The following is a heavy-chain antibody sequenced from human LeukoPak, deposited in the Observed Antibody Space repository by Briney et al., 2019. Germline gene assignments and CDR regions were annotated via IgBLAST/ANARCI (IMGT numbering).Heavy chain of an antibody. J-gene: IGHJ4*02. CDR3: SRLGVDYGGYYDSSTNDY. D-gene: IGHD3-22*01. Sequence: SEPLSLTCAVYGGSLSGYYWIWLRQPPGKGLEWLGEINHCGSTNFNPSLKSRVTIPVDTSKNHFSLKLDPFTAPGPAVHLCSRLGVDYGGYYDSSTNDYWGEGALVTVSS. CDR1: GGSLSGYY. V-gene: IGHV4-34*06. CDR2: INHCGST.